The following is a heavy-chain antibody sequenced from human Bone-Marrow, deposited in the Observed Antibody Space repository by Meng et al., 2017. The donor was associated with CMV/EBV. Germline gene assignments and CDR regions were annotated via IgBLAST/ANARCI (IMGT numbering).Heavy chain of an antibody. CDR2: MNPNSGNT. V-gene: IGHV1-8*01. D-gene: IGHD2-8*02. J-gene: IGHJ5*02. Sequence: ASVKVSCKASGYTFIDYDINWVRQASGQGLEWMGWMNPNSGNTGYAQNFQGRLSMTISTSTSTAYMELNSLRSEDTAVYYCTRDGHTGRHGWRYDTGWFDPWGQGTLVTVYS. CDR3: TRDGHTGRHGWRYDTGWFDP. CDR1: GYTFIDYD.